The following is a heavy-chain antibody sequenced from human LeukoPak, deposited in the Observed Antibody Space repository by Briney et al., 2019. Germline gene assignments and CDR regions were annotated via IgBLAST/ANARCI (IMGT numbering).Heavy chain of an antibody. CDR2: ISGGGDIT. Sequence: GGSLRLSCAASGFNFANHAMSWVRQTPGKGLEWVSAISGGGDITYYADSVTGRFTISRDNSKDTLFLQMHSLRPGDTAVYYCAREDTPATANYWGQGTLVTISS. D-gene: IGHD2-21*02. V-gene: IGHV3-23*01. J-gene: IGHJ4*02. CDR3: AREDTPATANY. CDR1: GFNFANHA.